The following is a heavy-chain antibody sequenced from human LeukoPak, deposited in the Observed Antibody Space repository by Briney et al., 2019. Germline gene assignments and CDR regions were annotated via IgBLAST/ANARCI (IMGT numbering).Heavy chain of an antibody. CDR2: ISGSGGST. J-gene: IGHJ4*02. V-gene: IGHV3-23*01. Sequence: GGSLRLSXAASGFTFSSYAMSWVRQAPGKGLEWVSAISGSGGSTYYADSVKGRFTISRDNSKNTLYLQMNSLRAEDTAVYYCAKGVRFLEWLLFDYWGQGTLVTASS. CDR1: GFTFSSYA. D-gene: IGHD3-3*01. CDR3: AKGVRFLEWLLFDY.